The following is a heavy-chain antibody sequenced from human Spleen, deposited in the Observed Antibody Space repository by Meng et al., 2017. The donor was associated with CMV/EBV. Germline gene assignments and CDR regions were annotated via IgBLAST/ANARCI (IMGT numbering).Heavy chain of an antibody. Sequence: GSLRLSCAVYGGSFSGYYWRWIRQPPGKGLEWVGEINHSGSTNYNPSLKSRATISVDTAKNQFSLKLSSVTAADTAVYYCARHPGETWGSGVGGSGDYFDYWGQGTLVTVSS. CDR2: INHSGST. CDR3: ARHPGETWGSGVGGSGDYFDY. J-gene: IGHJ4*02. V-gene: IGHV4-34*01. D-gene: IGHD1-26*01. CDR1: GGSFSGYY.